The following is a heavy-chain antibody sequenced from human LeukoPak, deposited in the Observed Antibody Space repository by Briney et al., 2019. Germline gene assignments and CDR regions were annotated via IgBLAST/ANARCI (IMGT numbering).Heavy chain of an antibody. V-gene: IGHV3-48*03. CDR1: GFTFSSYE. CDR3: ARHRYMTSHDY. CDR2: ISSSGSTI. Sequence: PGGSLRLSCAASGFTFSSYEMNWVRQAPGKGLEWVSYISSSGSTIYYADSVEGRFTISRDNAKNSLYLQMNSLRAEDTALYHCARHRYMTSHDYWGQGTLVTVSS. J-gene: IGHJ4*02. D-gene: IGHD1-14*01.